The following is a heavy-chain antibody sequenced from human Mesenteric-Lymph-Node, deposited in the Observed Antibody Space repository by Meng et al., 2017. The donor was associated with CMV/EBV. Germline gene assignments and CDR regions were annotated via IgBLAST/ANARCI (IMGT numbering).Heavy chain of an antibody. D-gene: IGHD2/OR15-2a*01. CDR2: ISSSSSYI. J-gene: IGHJ6*02. CDR3: ARNRRGGMDV. CDR1: GFTFSSYW. Sequence: GGSLRLSCAASGFTFSSYWMDWVRQAPGKGLEWVSSISSSSSYIYYADSVKGRFTISRDNAKNSLYLQMNSLRAEDTAVYYCARNRRGGMDVWGQGTTVTVSS. V-gene: IGHV3-21*01.